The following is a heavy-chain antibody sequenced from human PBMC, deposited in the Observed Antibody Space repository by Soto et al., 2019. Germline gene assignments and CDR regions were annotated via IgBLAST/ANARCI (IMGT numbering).Heavy chain of an antibody. J-gene: IGHJ5*02. D-gene: IGHD4-17*01. V-gene: IGHV1-69*04. CDR3: ARESPSPTVTTLYNWFDP. Sequence: QVRLVQSGAEVKKPGSSVKVSCKASGGTFSSYAITWVRQSPGQGLEWMGRIIPILGIANYAQKFQGRVTINANKSTRTASMELSSLRSEDTAVYYCARESPSPTVTTLYNWFDPWGQGTLVTVSS. CDR1: GGTFSSYA. CDR2: IIPILGIA.